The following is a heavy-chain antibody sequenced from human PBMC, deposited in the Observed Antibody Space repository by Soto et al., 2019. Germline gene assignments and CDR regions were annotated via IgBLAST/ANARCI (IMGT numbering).Heavy chain of an antibody. CDR1: GFTFRTYG. Sequence: QVQLVESGGGFVQPGKSLRLSCAVSGFTFRTYGMHWVRQAPRKGLEWLAFISDDGSTLYYADSLKGRFTISRDNSKNTLHRQMTSLSVEDTAVYYCARDPPDGDYLFDYWGQGTLVTVSS. J-gene: IGHJ4*02. V-gene: IGHV3-30*03. CDR2: ISDDGSTL. CDR3: ARDPPDGDYLFDY. D-gene: IGHD4-17*01.